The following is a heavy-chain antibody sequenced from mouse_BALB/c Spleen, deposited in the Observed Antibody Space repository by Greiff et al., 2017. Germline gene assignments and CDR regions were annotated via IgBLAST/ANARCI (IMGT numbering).Heavy chain of an antibody. CDR3: TRGEFITTVVGYFDV. CDR2: INPSNGGT. J-gene: IGHJ1*01. V-gene: IGHV1S81*02. Sequence: QVQLQQPGAELVKPGASVKLSCKASGYTFTSYYMYWVKQRPGQGLEWIGGINPSNGGTNFNEKFKSKATLTVDKSSSTAYMQLSSLTSEDSAVYYCTRGEFITTVVGYFDVWGAGTTVTVSS. D-gene: IGHD1-1*01. CDR1: GYTFTSYY.